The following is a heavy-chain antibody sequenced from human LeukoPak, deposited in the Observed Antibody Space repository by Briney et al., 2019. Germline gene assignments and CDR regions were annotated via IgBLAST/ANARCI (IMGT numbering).Heavy chain of an antibody. J-gene: IGHJ2*01. D-gene: IGHD2-21*02. Sequence: PSETLSLTCSVSGGSITSSRYYWGWIRQPPGGGLEWIGTIYYSGSTSYTPSLRSRVTISADTSKNQFSLNLSPVTAADTAVYYCARHVSSDLRIVVVTSDWYFDLWGRGTLVTVSS. CDR2: IYYSGST. V-gene: IGHV4-39*01. CDR3: ARHVSSDLRIVVVTSDWYFDL. CDR1: GGSITSSRYY.